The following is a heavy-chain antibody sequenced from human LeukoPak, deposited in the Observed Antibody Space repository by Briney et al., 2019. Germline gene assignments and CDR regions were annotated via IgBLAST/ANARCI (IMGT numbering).Heavy chain of an antibody. J-gene: IGHJ4*02. CDR1: GYTFTSYY. CDR2: INPSGGST. V-gene: IGHV1-46*01. CDR3: ARVSYCSSTSCYDVPFDY. D-gene: IGHD2-2*01. Sequence: ASVKVSCKASGYTFTSYYMHWVRRAPGQGLEWMGIINPSGGSTSYAQKFQGRVTMTRDTSTSTVYMELSSLRSEDTAVYYCARVSYCSSTSCYDVPFDYWGQGTLVTVSS.